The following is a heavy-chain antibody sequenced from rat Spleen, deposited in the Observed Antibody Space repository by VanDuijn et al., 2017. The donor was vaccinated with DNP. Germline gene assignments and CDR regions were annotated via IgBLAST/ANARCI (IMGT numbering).Heavy chain of an antibody. Sequence: EVQLVETGGGLVQPGRSLNLSCAVSGFIFSNYGMHWIRQVPTQGLEWVGSISPSGGDTYYGDSVKGRFAISRDNAKSTLYLQMNSLRSEDMATYYCIRWNSGHFDYWGQGVMVTVSS. J-gene: IGHJ2*01. CDR3: IRWNSGHFDY. V-gene: IGHV5-19*01. CDR1: GFIFSNYG. CDR2: ISPSGGDT. D-gene: IGHD4-3*01.